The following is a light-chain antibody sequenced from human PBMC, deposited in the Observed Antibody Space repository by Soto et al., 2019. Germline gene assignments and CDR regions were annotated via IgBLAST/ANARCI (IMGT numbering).Light chain of an antibody. J-gene: IGKJ4*01. V-gene: IGKV1-39*01. CDR3: QQSDSILT. CDR1: QSISSY. Sequence: DIQMTQSPSSLSASVGDRVTITCRASQSISSYLNWYQQKPGKAPKLLIYAASSLQSGLPSRFSGSGSGTDFTLTISSLQPEDFATYYCQQSDSILTFGGGTKVEI. CDR2: AAS.